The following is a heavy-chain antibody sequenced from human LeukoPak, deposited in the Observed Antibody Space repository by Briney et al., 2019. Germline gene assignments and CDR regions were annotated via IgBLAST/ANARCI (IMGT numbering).Heavy chain of an antibody. CDR3: ARAKIVGATHFDY. CDR2: IKQDGSEK. V-gene: IGHV3-7*01. Sequence: GGSLRLSCAASGFTFSSYWMSWVRQAPGKGLEWVANIKQDGSEKYYVDSVKGRFTISRDNAKNSLYLQMNSLRAEDTAVYYCARAKIVGATHFDYWGQGTLVTVSS. J-gene: IGHJ4*02. CDR1: GFTFSSYW. D-gene: IGHD1-26*01.